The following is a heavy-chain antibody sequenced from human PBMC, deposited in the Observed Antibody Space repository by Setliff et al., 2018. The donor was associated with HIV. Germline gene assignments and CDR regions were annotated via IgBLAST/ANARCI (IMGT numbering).Heavy chain of an antibody. CDR1: GGSFSGYY. V-gene: IGHV4-34*01. CDR2: INLIGRT. D-gene: IGHD2-15*01. Sequence: ETLSLTCAVYGGSFSGYYWNWIRQPPGKGLEWVGEINLIGRTNYNPSLKSRVTISLDTSKNQFSLKLSSVTAADTAVYYCARGRHCMDGRCYPHYYYYHYMDVWARGTTVTVSS. CDR3: ARGRHCMDGRCYPHYYYYHYMDV. J-gene: IGHJ6*03.